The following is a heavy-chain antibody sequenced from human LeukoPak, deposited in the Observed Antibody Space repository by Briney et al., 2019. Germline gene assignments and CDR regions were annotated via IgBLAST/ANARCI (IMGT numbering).Heavy chain of an antibody. CDR3: AKVSGLQGELYPFYYYYYYMDV. Sequence: GGSLRLSCAASGFTFSNYGMHWVRQAPGKGLEWVAFIRYDGSNKYYADSVKGRFTISRDNSKNTLYLQMNSLRAKDTAVYYCAKVSGLQGELYPFYYYYYYMDVWGKGTTVTVSS. D-gene: IGHD3-10*01. CDR2: IRYDGSNK. V-gene: IGHV3-30*02. CDR1: GFTFSNYG. J-gene: IGHJ6*03.